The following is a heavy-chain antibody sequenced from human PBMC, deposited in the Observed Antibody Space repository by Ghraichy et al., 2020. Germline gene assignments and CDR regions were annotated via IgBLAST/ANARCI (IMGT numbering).Heavy chain of an antibody. V-gene: IGHV3-48*02. CDR1: GFTFGSYS. CDR2: ISSISTI. D-gene: IGHD1-1*01. J-gene: IGHJ3*02. Sequence: GGSLRLSCAASGFTFGSYSMNWVRQAPGKGLESVSYISSISTIYNADSVKGRFTISRDIAKNSLYLQMNSLRDEDTAVYYCARGTGRGRDAFDIWGQGTMVTVSS. CDR3: ARGTGRGRDAFDI.